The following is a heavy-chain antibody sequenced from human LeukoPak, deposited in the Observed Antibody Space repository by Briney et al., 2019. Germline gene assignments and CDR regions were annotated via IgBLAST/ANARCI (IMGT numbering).Heavy chain of an antibody. D-gene: IGHD1-26*01. V-gene: IGHV4-59*02. Sequence: SETLSLTCTVSGGSVRSYYWSWIRQPPGEGLEWIAYIHNSGGTNYNPSLKSRVTISLDTSKNKFSLQLRSVTAADTAVYYCVRDWEGFNFDIWGQGTMVTVSS. CDR2: IHNSGGT. J-gene: IGHJ3*02. CDR3: VRDWEGFNFDI. CDR1: GGSVRSYY.